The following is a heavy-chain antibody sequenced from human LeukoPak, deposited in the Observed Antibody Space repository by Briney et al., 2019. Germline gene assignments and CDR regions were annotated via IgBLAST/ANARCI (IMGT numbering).Heavy chain of an antibody. V-gene: IGHV4-59*01. D-gene: IGHD2-15*01. Sequence: SETLSLTCTVSGGSISSYYWSWIRQPPGKGLEWIGYIYYSGSTNYNPSLKSRVTISVDTSKNQFSLKLSSVTAADTAVYYCARGSVVVAGDYFDYWGQGTLVTVSS. CDR2: IYYSGST. CDR3: ARGSVVVAGDYFDY. CDR1: GGSISSYY. J-gene: IGHJ4*02.